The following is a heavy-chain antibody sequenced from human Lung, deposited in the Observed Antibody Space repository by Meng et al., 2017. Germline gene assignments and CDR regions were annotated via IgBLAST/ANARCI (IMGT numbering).Heavy chain of an antibody. J-gene: IGHJ4*02. V-gene: IGHV4-34*01. D-gene: IGHD4-11*01. CDR2: INHSGST. Sequence: QLTRWGAGLLKPSETLSLTCVVSGGAFSDYYWSWIRQPPGKGLEWIGEINHSGSTNYNPSLESRATISVDTSQNNLSLKLSSVTAADSAVYYCARGPTTMAHDFDYWGQGTLVTVSS. CDR1: GGAFSDYY. CDR3: ARGPTTMAHDFDY.